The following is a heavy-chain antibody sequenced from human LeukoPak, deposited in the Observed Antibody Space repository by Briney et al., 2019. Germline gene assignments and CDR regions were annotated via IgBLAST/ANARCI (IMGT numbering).Heavy chain of an antibody. CDR3: ARGFLGGTDQYFDT. CDR1: GFTFSTYA. CDR2: IGGGGPTT. V-gene: IGHV3-23*01. J-gene: IGHJ4*02. D-gene: IGHD6-19*01. Sequence: GSLRLSCAASGFTFSTYAMNWVRQAPAKGLEWVSTIGGGGPTTDYADSVKDRFTISRDNSKNTLYLQMNSLRAEDTAVYFCARGFLGGTDQYFDTWGQGTLVTVSS.